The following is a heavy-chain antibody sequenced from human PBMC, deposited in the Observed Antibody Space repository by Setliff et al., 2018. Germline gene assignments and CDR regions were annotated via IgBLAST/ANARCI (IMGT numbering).Heavy chain of an antibody. CDR3: ARLGYRGDLDY. CDR1: GGSISDYY. Sequence: SETLSLTCGGYGGSISDYYWSWIRQPPGKGLEWIGEINHSGSTNYNPSLKSRVTISLDTSRNQVSLKLSSVTAADTAVYYCARLGYRGDLDYWGQGTLVTVSS. J-gene: IGHJ4*02. V-gene: IGHV4-34*01. D-gene: IGHD5-12*01. CDR2: INHSGST.